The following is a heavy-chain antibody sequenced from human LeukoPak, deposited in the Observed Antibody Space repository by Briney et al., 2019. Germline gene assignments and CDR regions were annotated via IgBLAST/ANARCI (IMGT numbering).Heavy chain of an antibody. V-gene: IGHV4-34*01. Sequence: SETLSLTCAVYGGSFSGYYWSWIRQPPGKGLEWIGEINHSGSTNYNPSLKSRVTISVDTSKNQFSLKLSSVTAADTAVYYYARDRNRAFDIWGQGTMVTVSS. CDR1: GGSFSGYY. CDR3: ARDRNRAFDI. D-gene: IGHD1-14*01. J-gene: IGHJ3*02. CDR2: INHSGST.